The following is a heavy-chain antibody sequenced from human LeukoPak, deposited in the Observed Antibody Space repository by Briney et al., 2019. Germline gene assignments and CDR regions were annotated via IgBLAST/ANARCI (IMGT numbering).Heavy chain of an antibody. CDR3: AKDLTGSSGGWYSFDS. Sequence: PGGSLRLSCAASGFTFRSYAMSWVRQAPGKGLEWVSVISASGGSTYYADSVKGRFTISRDNSKNTLYLQMNSLRAEDTAVYYCAKDLTGSSGGWYSFDSWGQGTLVTVSS. CDR1: GFTFRSYA. CDR2: ISASGGST. D-gene: IGHD6-19*01. J-gene: IGHJ4*02. V-gene: IGHV3-23*01.